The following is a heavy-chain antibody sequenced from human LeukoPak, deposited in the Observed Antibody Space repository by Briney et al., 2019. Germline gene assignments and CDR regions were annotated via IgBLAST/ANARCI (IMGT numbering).Heavy chain of an antibody. J-gene: IGHJ5*02. CDR1: GYTFTKYY. D-gene: IGHD3-3*01. CDR3: ARHDFDLPMIYSFFVH. V-gene: IGHV1-46*01. CDR2: MHPTGDST. Sequence: ASVKVSCKASGYTFTKYYMNWVRQAPGQGLEWMRIMHPTGDSTNYAQKFQGRVTLTRDMSTGTLYMELSSLTSEDTAVYYCARHDFDLPMIYSFFVHWGQGTLVTVSS.